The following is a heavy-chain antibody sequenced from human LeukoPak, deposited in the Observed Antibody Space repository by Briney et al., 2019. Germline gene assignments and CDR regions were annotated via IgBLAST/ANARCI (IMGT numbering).Heavy chain of an antibody. CDR3: ARDGRPYDSSGYYYFDY. Sequence: SETLSLTCSVSGYSISSGYEWGWIRQPPGKRLEWIGSIYYSGSTYYNPSLKSRVTISVDTSKNQFSLKLSSVTAADTAVYYCARDGRPYDSSGYYYFDYWGQGTLVTVSS. D-gene: IGHD3-22*01. CDR1: GYSISSGYE. V-gene: IGHV4-38-2*02. CDR2: IYYSGST. J-gene: IGHJ4*02.